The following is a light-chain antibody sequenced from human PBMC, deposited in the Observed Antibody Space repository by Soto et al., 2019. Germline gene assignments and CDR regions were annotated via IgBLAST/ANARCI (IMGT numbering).Light chain of an antibody. CDR1: SSNIGSNT. J-gene: IGLJ3*02. Sequence: QSVLTQPPSASGTPGQRVTISCSGSSSNIGSNTVNWYQQLPGTAPKLLIYKTDQRPSGVPDRFSGSKSGNSASLAISGLRSEDEADYSCAAWDDSLSAGVFGGGTKLTVL. V-gene: IGLV1-47*01. CDR3: AAWDDSLSAGV. CDR2: KTD.